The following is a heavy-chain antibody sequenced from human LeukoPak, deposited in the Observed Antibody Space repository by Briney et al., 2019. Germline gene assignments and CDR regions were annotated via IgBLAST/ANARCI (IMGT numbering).Heavy chain of an antibody. J-gene: IGHJ6*03. V-gene: IGHV4-39*01. Sequence: PSETLSLTCTVSGGSINSSSYYWGWIRQPPGKGLEWIGSIYYSGSTYYNPSLKSRVTISVDTSKNQFSLKLSSVTAADTAVYYCASHPTTDYYYYYMDVWGKGTTVTISS. D-gene: IGHD4-17*01. CDR1: GGSINSSSYY. CDR2: IYYSGST. CDR3: ASHPTTDYYYYYMDV.